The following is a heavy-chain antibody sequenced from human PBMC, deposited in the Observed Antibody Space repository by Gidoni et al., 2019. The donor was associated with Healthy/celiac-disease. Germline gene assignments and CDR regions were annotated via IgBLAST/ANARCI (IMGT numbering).Heavy chain of an antibody. V-gene: IGHV1-24*01. D-gene: IGHD2-2*01. CDR1: GYTLTELS. CDR3: ATVGAGGGGIVPATAFWP. J-gene: IGHJ5*02. Sequence: QVQLVQSGAEVKKPGASVKVSCKGSGYTLTELSMHWVRQAPGKGLEWMGGFDPEDGETIYAQKFQGRVTMTEDTSTDTAYMELSSLRSEDTAVYYCATVGAGGGGIVPATAFWPWGQGTLVTVSS. CDR2: FDPEDGET.